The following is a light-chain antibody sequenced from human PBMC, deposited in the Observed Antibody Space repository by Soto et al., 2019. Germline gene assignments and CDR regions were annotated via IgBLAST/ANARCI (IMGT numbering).Light chain of an antibody. Sequence: QSVLTQPPSVSGAPGQRVTISCTGSSSNIGAGYDVHWYQQLPGTAPKLLIYGTSNRPSGVPDRFSGSKSGTSASLAITGLQAGDEANYYCQSYYSSLSGSVVFGGGTKRTVL. CDR1: SSNIGAGYD. CDR2: GTS. CDR3: QSYYSSLSGSVV. J-gene: IGLJ2*01. V-gene: IGLV1-40*01.